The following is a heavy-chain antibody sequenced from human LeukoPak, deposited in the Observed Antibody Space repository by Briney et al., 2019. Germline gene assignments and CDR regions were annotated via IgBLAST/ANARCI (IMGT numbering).Heavy chain of an antibody. CDR3: ARDQPDYSSYYMDV. Sequence: SETLSLTCAVYGGSFSGYYWTWIRQPPGKGLEWIGEMNHSGSANYNPSLKSRVTISVDTSKNQFSLKLSSVTAADTAVYYCARDQPDYSSYYMDVWGKGTTVTVSS. J-gene: IGHJ6*03. D-gene: IGHD4-11*01. V-gene: IGHV4-34*01. CDR2: MNHSGSA. CDR1: GGSFSGYY.